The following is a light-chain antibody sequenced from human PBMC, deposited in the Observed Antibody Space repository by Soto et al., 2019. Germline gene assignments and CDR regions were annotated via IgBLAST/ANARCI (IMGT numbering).Light chain of an antibody. CDR3: HQYNSYSEA. CDR2: KKS. Sequence: DIQMTQSPSTLSGSVGDRVTITCRASQTIISGLAGYQQKPGKEPKLLMYKKSTIKSGVPSRFSGSGSGTEFTPPISSLQPADFATSYCHQYNSYSEAFGQGTKVDIK. V-gene: IGKV1-5*03. J-gene: IGKJ1*01. CDR1: QTIISG.